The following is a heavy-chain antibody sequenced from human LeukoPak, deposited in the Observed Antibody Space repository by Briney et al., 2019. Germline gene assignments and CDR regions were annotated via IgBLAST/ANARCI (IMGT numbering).Heavy chain of an antibody. CDR3: ARGYVEMAVYYYYGMDV. D-gene: IGHD5-24*01. CDR1: GFTFSSYS. J-gene: IGHJ6*02. CDR2: ISSSSSYI. Sequence: PGGSLRLSCAASGFTFSSYSMNWVRQAPGKGLEWVSSISSSSSYIYYADSVKGRFTISRDNAKNSLYLQMNSLRAEDTAVYYCARGYVEMAVYYYYGMDVWGQGTTVTVSS. V-gene: IGHV3-21*04.